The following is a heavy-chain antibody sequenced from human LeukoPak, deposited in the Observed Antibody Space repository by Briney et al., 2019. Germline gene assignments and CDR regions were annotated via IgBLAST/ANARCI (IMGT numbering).Heavy chain of an antibody. CDR2: IYYTGST. V-gene: IGHV4-59*01. CDR1: GGSISSDY. Sequence: PSETLSLTCTVSGGSISSDYWSWIRQPPGKGLEWIGYIYYTGSTNYNPSLKSRVTISVDTSKNQFSLKLSSVTAADTAVYYCAKDPLRFLEWFDSTRFDYWGQGTLVTVSS. J-gene: IGHJ4*02. D-gene: IGHD3-3*01. CDR3: AKDPLRFLEWFDSTRFDY.